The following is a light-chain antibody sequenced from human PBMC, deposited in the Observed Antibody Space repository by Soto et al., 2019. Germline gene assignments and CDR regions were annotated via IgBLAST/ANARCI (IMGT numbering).Light chain of an antibody. CDR2: SNN. CDR3: VAWDDSLNGYVV. J-gene: IGLJ2*01. Sequence: QSALTHPPSESGTPGQRVTISCSGSSSNIGSNTVNWYQQLPGTAPKLVIYSNNQRPSGVPDRFSGSKSGTSASLAISGLQSEDEADYYCVAWDDSLNGYVVFGGGTKVTVL. CDR1: SSNIGSNT. V-gene: IGLV1-44*01.